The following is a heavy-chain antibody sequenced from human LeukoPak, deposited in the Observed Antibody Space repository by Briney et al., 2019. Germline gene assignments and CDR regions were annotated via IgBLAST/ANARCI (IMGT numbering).Heavy chain of an antibody. CDR3: AKDHYYGSGSYSRWVYFDY. CDR2: ISWDGGST. Sequence: GGSLRLSCAASGPTFSSYWMHWVRQAPGKGLEWVSLISWDGGSTYYADSVKGRSTISRDNSKNSLYLQMNSLRTEDTALYFCAKDHYYGSGSYSRWVYFDYWGQGTLVTVSS. D-gene: IGHD3-10*01. V-gene: IGHV3-43*01. J-gene: IGHJ4*02. CDR1: GPTFSSYW.